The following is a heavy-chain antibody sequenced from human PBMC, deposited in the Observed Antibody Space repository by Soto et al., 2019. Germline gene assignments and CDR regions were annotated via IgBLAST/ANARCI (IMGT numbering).Heavy chain of an antibody. V-gene: IGHV3-23*01. CDR2: ISGSGSGT. CDR1: GFTFSSYS. Sequence: GGSLRLSCAASGFTFSSYSIYWVRQAPGKGLEWVSGISGSGSGTYYADSVKGRLTISRDNSKNTLYLQMNSLRAEDTAIYYCAKDRVYYYDSSGYTYYFDYWGQGTLVTVSS. J-gene: IGHJ4*02. D-gene: IGHD3-22*01. CDR3: AKDRVYYYDSSGYTYYFDY.